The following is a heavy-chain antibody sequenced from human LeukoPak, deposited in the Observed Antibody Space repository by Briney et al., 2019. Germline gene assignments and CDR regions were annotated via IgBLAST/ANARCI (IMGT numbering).Heavy chain of an antibody. Sequence: ASVKVSCKASGYTFTSYGISWVRQAPGQGLEWMGWISAYNGNTNYAQKLQGRVTLTTDTSTSTAYMELRSLRSDDTAVYYCASDFRVPYYYDSSGRWAAYWGQGTLVTVSS. D-gene: IGHD3-22*01. CDR2: ISAYNGNT. J-gene: IGHJ4*02. CDR1: GYTFTSYG. V-gene: IGHV1-18*01. CDR3: ASDFRVPYYYDSSGRWAAY.